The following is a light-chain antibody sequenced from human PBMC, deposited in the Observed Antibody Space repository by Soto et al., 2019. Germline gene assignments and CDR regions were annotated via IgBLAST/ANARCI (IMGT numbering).Light chain of an antibody. CDR2: AAS. J-gene: IGKJ1*01. Sequence: EIVLTQSPCTLSSSPGERATLSCRASQSVGSNYFAWQQQKPGQAPRLLIYAASSRASGIPARFSGSGSGTDFTLTISRLEPDDFAVYYCQQYGSSPWTFGQGTKVEIK. CDR1: QSVGSNY. V-gene: IGKV3-20*01. CDR3: QQYGSSPWT.